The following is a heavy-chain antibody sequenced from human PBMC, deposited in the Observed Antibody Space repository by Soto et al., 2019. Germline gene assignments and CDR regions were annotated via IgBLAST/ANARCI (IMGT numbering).Heavy chain of an antibody. J-gene: IGHJ3*02. CDR3: AKDPAMIVVAYAFDI. D-gene: IGHD3-22*01. V-gene: IGHV3-30*18. Sequence: QVQLVESGGGVAQPGRSLRLSCAASGFTFSSYGMHWVRQAPGKGLEWVAVISYDGSNKYYADSVKGRFTISRDNSKNTLYLQMNSLRAEDTAVYHCAKDPAMIVVAYAFDIWGQGTMVTVSS. CDR2: ISYDGSNK. CDR1: GFTFSSYG.